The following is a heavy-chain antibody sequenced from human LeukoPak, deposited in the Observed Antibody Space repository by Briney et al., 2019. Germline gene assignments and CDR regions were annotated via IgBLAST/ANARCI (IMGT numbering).Heavy chain of an antibody. D-gene: IGHD4-17*01. J-gene: IGHJ4*02. CDR1: GFTFSSYG. Sequence: PGGSLRLSCAASGFTFSSYGMHWVRQAPGKGLEWVAVISYDGSNKYYADSVKGRFTISRDNSKNTLYLQMNSLRAEDTAVYYCAKERSRATVPLDYCGQGTLVTVSS. CDR2: ISYDGSNK. CDR3: AKERSRATVPLDY. V-gene: IGHV3-30*18.